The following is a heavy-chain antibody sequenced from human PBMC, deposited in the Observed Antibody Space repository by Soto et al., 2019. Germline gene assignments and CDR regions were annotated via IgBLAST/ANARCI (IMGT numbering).Heavy chain of an antibody. CDR3: AKDHDVGVARQNTEDY. J-gene: IGHJ4*02. CDR1: GFTFSSYA. Sequence: GGSLRLSCAASGFTFSSYAMRWVRQAPGKGLEWVSAISGSGGSTYYADSVKGRFTISRDNSKNTLYLQMNSLRAEDTAVYYCAKDHDVGVARQNTEDYWGQGTLVTVSS. V-gene: IGHV3-23*01. CDR2: ISGSGGST. D-gene: IGHD2-21*01.